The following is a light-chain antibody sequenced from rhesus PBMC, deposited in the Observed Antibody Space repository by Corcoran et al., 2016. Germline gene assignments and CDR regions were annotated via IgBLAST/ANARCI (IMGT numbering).Light chain of an antibody. Sequence: DIQMTQSPSSLSASVGDTVTITCRASQDISNYLAWYQQKPGKAPKPLIYYASTLESGVPSRFSGSGSGTAVTLTISSLQPKDFAIYYCQQHNSYPRTFGQGTKVEIK. CDR3: QQHNSYPRT. V-gene: IGKV1S14*01. CDR2: YAS. J-gene: IGKJ1*01. CDR1: QDISNY.